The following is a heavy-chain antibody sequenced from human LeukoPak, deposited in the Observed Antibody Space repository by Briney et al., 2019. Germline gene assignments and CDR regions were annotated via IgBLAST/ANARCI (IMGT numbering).Heavy chain of an antibody. J-gene: IGHJ5*02. D-gene: IGHD5-12*01. CDR2: IKQDGGGK. CDR1: GFTFSDYN. V-gene: IGHV3-7*01. Sequence: GGSLRLSCAASGFTFSDYNMSWVRQAPGKGLEWVANIKQDGGGKYYVDSVKGRFTISRDNAKNSLYLQMNSLRAEDTAVYYCARTSGYANWFDPWGQGTLVTVSS. CDR3: ARTSGYANWFDP.